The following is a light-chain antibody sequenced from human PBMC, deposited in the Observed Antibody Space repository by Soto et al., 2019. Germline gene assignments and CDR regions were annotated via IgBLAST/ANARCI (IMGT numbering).Light chain of an antibody. CDR1: QSVSSS. CDR2: DAS. CDR3: QQRSNWPRT. Sequence: EIVLTQSPATLSLSPGERATLSCRASQSVSSSLAWYQQKPDQAPRLLIYDASNRATGIPARFSGSGSGTDFTLTISSLEPEDFAVHYCQQRSNWPRTFGQGTKV. J-gene: IGKJ1*01. V-gene: IGKV3-11*01.